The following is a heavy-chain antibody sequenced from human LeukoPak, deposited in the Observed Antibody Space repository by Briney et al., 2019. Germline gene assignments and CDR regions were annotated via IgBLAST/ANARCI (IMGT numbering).Heavy chain of an antibody. V-gene: IGHV3-9*01. CDR3: AKDLGYYGSGTYPYYYYYYYMDV. J-gene: IGHJ6*03. Sequence: GGSLRLSCAASGFTFDDYAMHWVRQAPGKGLEWVSGISWNSGSIGYADSVKGRFTISRDNAKNSLYLQMNSLRAEDTAVYYCAKDLGYYGSGTYPYYYYYYYMDVWGKGTTVTVSS. D-gene: IGHD3-10*01. CDR1: GFTFDDYA. CDR2: ISWNSGSI.